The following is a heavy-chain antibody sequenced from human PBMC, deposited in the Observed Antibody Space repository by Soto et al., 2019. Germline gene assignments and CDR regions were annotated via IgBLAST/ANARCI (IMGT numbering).Heavy chain of an antibody. D-gene: IGHD6-19*01. CDR3: ARGGSSDWQVALDI. J-gene: IGHJ3*02. V-gene: IGHV4-34*01. Sequence: SETLSLTCAVYAGAFSHYYWNWIRQSPGKGLEWIGKIKHSGSSNYSPSLRSRVSISVDMSKNQFSLRLTSVTAADTAVYYCARGGSSDWQVALDIWGQGTMVTVSS. CDR2: IKHSGSS. CDR1: AGAFSHYY.